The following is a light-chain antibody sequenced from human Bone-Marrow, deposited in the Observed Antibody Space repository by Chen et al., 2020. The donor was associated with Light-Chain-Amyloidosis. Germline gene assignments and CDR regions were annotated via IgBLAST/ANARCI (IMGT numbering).Light chain of an antibody. J-gene: IGLJ1*01. CDR1: SSDVGGDNH. Sequence: QPALTQPASVSGSPGQSITISCTGTSSDVGGDNHVSWYQQHPDKAPKLMIYEVTNRPSWVPDRLSGSKSDTTASLTISGLQTEDEADYFCSSYTVTNTLVFGSGTRVTVL. CDR3: SSYTVTNTLV. CDR2: EVT. V-gene: IGLV2-14*01.